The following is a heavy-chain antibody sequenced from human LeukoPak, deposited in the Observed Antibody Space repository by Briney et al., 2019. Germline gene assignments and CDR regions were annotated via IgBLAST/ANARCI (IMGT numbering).Heavy chain of an antibody. J-gene: IGHJ4*02. CDR1: GFTLSGSA. CDR3: TRSFVESIGPYYFDY. V-gene: IGHV3-73*01. CDR2: IRSKANSYAT. D-gene: IGHD3-3*02. Sequence: GGSLRLSCGASGFTLSGSAVHWVRQASGKGLEWVGRIRSKANSYATAYAASVKGRFTISRDDSKNTAYLQMNSLKTEDTAGDDSTRSFVESIGPYYFDYWGQGTLVTVSS.